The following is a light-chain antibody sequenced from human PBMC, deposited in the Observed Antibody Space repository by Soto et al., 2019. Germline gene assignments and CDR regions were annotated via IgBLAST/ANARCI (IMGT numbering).Light chain of an antibody. J-gene: IGLJ1*01. Sequence: QSALTQPASVSLSPGQSITISCTGTNSDVGGYNYVSWYRQHPGKAPELMIYEVSHRPSGVSNRFSGSKSDNTASLTISGLQAEDEADYYCSSYTSISTLYVFGTGTKVTVL. CDR1: NSDVGGYNY. CDR3: SSYTSISTLYV. V-gene: IGLV2-14*01. CDR2: EVS.